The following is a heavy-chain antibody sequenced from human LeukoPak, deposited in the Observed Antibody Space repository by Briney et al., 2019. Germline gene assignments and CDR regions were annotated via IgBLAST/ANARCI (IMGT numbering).Heavy chain of an antibody. V-gene: IGHV1-2*02. CDR3: ATLAGYYDSSGYYYLDY. D-gene: IGHD3-22*01. CDR1: GYTFTGYY. Sequence: ASVKVSCKASGYTFTGYYMHWVRQAPGQGLEWMGWINPNSGGTNYAQKFQGRVTMTRDTSISTAYMELSRLRSDDTAVYYCATLAGYYDSSGYYYLDYWDQGTLVTVSS. J-gene: IGHJ4*02. CDR2: INPNSGGT.